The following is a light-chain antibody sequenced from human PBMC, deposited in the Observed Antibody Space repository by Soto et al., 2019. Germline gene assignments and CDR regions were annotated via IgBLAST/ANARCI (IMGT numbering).Light chain of an antibody. CDR1: QTISSW. CDR3: QQYGSSGT. Sequence: DIQMTQSPSSLSASVGDRVTITCRASQTISSWLAWYQQKPGKAPKLLIYKASTLKSGVPSRFSGSGSGTEFTLTISRLEPEDFAVYYCQQYGSSGTFGQGTKVDI. J-gene: IGKJ1*01. V-gene: IGKV1-5*03. CDR2: KAS.